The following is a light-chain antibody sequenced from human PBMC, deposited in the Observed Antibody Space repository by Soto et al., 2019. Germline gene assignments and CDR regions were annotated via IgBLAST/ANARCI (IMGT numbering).Light chain of an antibody. J-gene: IGKJ1*01. Sequence: DIQMTQSPSTLSGSVGDTVTITCRASQSINKWLDWNRYKPGKATTLMIYEASILQNEVPSRFSGTESGTEFTLTISSLRPDDFATYYCQRYNDYSAWTFGQGTKVDI. CDR1: QSINKW. V-gene: IGKV1-5*03. CDR2: EAS. CDR3: QRYNDYSAWT.